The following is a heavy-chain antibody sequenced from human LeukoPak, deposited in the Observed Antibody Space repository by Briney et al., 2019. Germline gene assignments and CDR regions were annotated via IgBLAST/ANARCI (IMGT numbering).Heavy chain of an antibody. CDR2: IYYSGST. J-gene: IGHJ4*02. Sequence: TSETLSLTCTVSGGSISSYYWIWIRQPPGKGLEWIGYIYYSGSTNYNPSLKSRVTISVDTSKNQFSLKLSSVTAADTAVYYCARQMGGGGSYYFDYWGQGTLVTVSS. D-gene: IGHD1-26*01. CDR1: GGSISSYY. V-gene: IGHV4-59*08. CDR3: ARQMGGGGSYYFDY.